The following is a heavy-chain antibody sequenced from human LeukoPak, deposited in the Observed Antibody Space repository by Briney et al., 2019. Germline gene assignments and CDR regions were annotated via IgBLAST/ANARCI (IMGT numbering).Heavy chain of an antibody. D-gene: IGHD3-22*01. CDR1: GGAICSHH. CDR3: ARRASSGYYYIDY. J-gene: IGHJ4*02. CDR2: IYYSGST. V-gene: IGHV4-59*08. Sequence: ASETLSLTCTVSGGAICSHHWRGIRQPPGKGLEWIGYIYYSGSTNYNPSLKSRVTISVDTSKNQFSLKLSSVTAADTAVYYCARRASSGYYYIDYWGQGTLVTVSS.